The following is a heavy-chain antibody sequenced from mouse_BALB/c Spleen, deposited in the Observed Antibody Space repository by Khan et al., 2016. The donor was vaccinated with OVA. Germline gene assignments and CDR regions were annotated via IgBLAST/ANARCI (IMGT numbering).Heavy chain of an antibody. CDR2: ISSGGNT. CDR1: GFSFSSYA. CDR3: ARLVDD. J-gene: IGHJ4*01. V-gene: IGHV5-6-5*01. Sequence: EVELVESGGGLVKPGGSLKLSCAGSGFSFSSYAMSWVRLTPEKRLEWVASISSGGNTYYPDSVKGRFTISRDNARNILYLQMNSLRSEDTAMYNCARLVDDWGQGTSVTVSS.